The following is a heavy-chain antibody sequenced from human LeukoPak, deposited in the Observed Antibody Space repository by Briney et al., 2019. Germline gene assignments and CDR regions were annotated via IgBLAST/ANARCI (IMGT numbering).Heavy chain of an antibody. Sequence: ASVTVSCKASGGTFSSYSISWVRQAPGQGLEWMGVIIPMFGTTTYAQRFQGRVTITADKSTSTAYMELSSLRSEDTAVYYCARDSYRTRNYNWFDPWGQGTLVTVSS. CDR3: ARDSYRTRNYNWFDP. V-gene: IGHV1-69*06. CDR2: IIPMFGTT. D-gene: IGHD1-7*01. CDR1: GGTFSSYS. J-gene: IGHJ5*02.